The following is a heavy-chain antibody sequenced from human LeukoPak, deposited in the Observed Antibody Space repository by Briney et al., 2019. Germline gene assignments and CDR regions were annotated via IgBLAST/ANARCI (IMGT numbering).Heavy chain of an antibody. CDR1: GFTFSSSW. Sequence: GGSLRLSCAASGFTFSSSWVNWVRQAPGRGREWVGNIKREGSERYYVGSVRGRFTISRDNVKNSLYLQMNSLRAEDTAVYSCARDYDSWGQGTLVTVSS. V-gene: IGHV3-7*01. J-gene: IGHJ5*02. CDR2: IKREGSER. CDR3: ARDYDS. D-gene: IGHD3-3*01.